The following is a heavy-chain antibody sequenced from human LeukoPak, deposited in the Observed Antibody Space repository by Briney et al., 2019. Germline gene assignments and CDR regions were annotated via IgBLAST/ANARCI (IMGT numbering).Heavy chain of an antibody. CDR1: GITFSNYN. D-gene: IGHD3-10*02. J-gene: IGHJ6*04. CDR2: ISSSSSTI. CDR3: AELGITMIGGV. Sequence: GGSLRLSCAAPGITFSNYNMNWVRQAPGKGLEWVSYISSSSSTIYYADSVKGRFTISRDNAKNSLYLQMNSLRAEDTAVYYCAELGITMIGGVWGKGTTVTISS. V-gene: IGHV3-48*04.